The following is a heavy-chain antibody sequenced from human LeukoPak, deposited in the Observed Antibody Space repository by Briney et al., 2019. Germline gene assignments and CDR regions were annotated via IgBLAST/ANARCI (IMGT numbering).Heavy chain of an antibody. D-gene: IGHD5-18*01. CDR1: GFTFSHYG. CDR3: VKEPAPYSLGDA. J-gene: IGHJ6*04. CDR2: VWDDGINK. Sequence: GESLKISCGASGFTFSHYGMHWVRQAPGKGLEWVAVVWDDGINKFYADSVKGRFTISRDNSKHTVSLHMNSLRAEDTAVYYCVKEPAPYSLGDAWGKGTTVTVSS. V-gene: IGHV3-33*06.